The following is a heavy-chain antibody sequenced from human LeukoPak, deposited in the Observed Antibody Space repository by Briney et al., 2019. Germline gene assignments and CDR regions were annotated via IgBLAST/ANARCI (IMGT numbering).Heavy chain of an antibody. CDR3: VRSYRDLTGYYNHFDY. D-gene: IGHD3-9*01. Sequence: GGSLRLSCEGSGFAFSKHGLNWVRQAPGKGLEWVSYISSSGSYIYYADSLKGRFTISRDNAKNTLYLQMNSLRPEDTAVYYCVRSYRDLTGYYNHFDYWGQGNLVTVSS. CDR1: GFAFSKHG. V-gene: IGHV3-21*01. J-gene: IGHJ4*02. CDR2: ISSSGSYI.